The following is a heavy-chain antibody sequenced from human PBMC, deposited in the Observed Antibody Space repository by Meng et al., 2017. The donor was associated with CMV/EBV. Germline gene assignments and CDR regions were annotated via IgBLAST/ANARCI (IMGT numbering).Heavy chain of an antibody. Sequence: GGSPRLSCAASGFTFSSYGMHWVRQAPGKGLEWVAVIWYDGSNKYYADSVKGRFTISRDNSKNTLYLQMNSLRAEDTAVYYCARVVPRPYSSGWYEGADYWGQGTLVTVSS. CDR2: IWYDGSNK. V-gene: IGHV3-33*01. J-gene: IGHJ4*02. CDR3: ARVVPRPYSSGWYEGADY. CDR1: GFTFSSYG. D-gene: IGHD6-19*01.